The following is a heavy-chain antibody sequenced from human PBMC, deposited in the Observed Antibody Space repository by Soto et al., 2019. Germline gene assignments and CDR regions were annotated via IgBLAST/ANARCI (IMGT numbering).Heavy chain of an antibody. CDR2: IYSSVNT. CDR3: LRDGARYYDNYYGMAV. V-gene: IGHV4-4*07. D-gene: IGHD3-9*01. Sequence: SETLSIAGAVSGGSISGYYWSWIRQPAGKGLDCIGRIYSSVNTNYNPSLKSRVTMSVDTPKNQVSLSVSAVTVADTTVYYCLRDGARYYDNYYGMAVWGQGTTVTVSS. CDR1: GGSISGYY. J-gene: IGHJ6*02.